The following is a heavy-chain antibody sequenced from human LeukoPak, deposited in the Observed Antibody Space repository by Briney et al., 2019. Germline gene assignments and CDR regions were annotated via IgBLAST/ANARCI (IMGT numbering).Heavy chain of an antibody. V-gene: IGHV1-69*04. CDR1: GGTFSSYA. Sequence: ASVKVSCKASGGTFSSYAISWVRQAPGQGLEWMGRIIPILGIANYAQKFQGRVTITADKSTSTAYMELGSLRSEDTAVYYCARLGKTPVVWFDPWGQGTLVTVSS. CDR2: IIPILGIA. J-gene: IGHJ5*02. D-gene: IGHD3-10*01. CDR3: ARLGKTPVVWFDP.